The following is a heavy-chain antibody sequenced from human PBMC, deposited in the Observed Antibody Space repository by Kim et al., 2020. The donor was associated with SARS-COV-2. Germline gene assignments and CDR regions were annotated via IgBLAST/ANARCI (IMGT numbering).Heavy chain of an antibody. Sequence: SVKVSCKASGGTFSSYAISWVRQAPGQGLEWMGRIIPILGIANYAQKFQGRVTITADKSTSTAYMELSSLRSEDTAVYYCARDGEVRGYGGYSYGYGWFDPWGQGTLVTVSS. V-gene: IGHV1-69*04. D-gene: IGHD5-18*01. J-gene: IGHJ5*02. CDR1: GGTFSSYA. CDR3: ARDGEVRGYGGYSYGYGWFDP. CDR2: IIPILGIA.